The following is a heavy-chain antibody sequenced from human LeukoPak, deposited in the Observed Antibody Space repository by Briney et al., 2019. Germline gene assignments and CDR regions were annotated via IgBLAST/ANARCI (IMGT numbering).Heavy chain of an antibody. D-gene: IGHD3-10*01. CDR2: IHSSGST. CDR3: AREAAHYGSGSLDY. J-gene: IGHJ4*02. CDR1: GGSINAFY. V-gene: IGHV4-4*07. Sequence: PSETLSLTCSVSGGSINAFYWSWIRQPAGKGLEWIGRIHSSGSTNYSPSLKSRVTMLLDPSKNQFSLSLISVTAADTAVYYCAREAAHYGSGSLDYWGQGTLVTVSS.